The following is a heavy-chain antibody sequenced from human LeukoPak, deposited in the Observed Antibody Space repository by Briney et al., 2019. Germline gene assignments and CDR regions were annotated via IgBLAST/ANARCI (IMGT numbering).Heavy chain of an antibody. V-gene: IGHV4-34*01. CDR2: INHSGST. J-gene: IGHJ5*02. CDR1: GGSFSGYY. CDR3: ARGLSLDRYYYGSGSLNFDP. D-gene: IGHD3-10*01. Sequence: SETLSLTCAVYGGSFSGYYWSWIHQPPGKGLEWIGEINHSGSTNYNPSLKSRVTISVDTSKNQFSLKLSSVTAADTAVYYCARGLSLDRYYYGSGSLNFDPWGQGTLVTVSS.